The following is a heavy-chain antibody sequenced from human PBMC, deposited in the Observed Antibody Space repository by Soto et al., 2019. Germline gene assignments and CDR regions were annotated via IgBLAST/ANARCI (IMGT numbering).Heavy chain of an antibody. J-gene: IGHJ4*02. CDR2: ISAYNGNT. V-gene: IGHV1-18*01. D-gene: IGHD6-19*01. Sequence: QVQLVQSGAEVKKPGASVKVSCKASGYTFTSYGISWVRQAPGQGLEWMGWISAYNGNTNYAQKLQGRVTMTTDTSTSTAYMELRSLRSDDTAVYYCARDLEDGYSSGWYGSGGIDYWGQGTLVTVSS. CDR1: GYTFTSYG. CDR3: ARDLEDGYSSGWYGSGGIDY.